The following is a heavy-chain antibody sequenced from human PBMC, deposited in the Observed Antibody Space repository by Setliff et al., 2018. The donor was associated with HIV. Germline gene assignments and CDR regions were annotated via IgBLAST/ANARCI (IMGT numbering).Heavy chain of an antibody. CDR1: GYTFTSYG. CDR3: ATKTGTYSPFDS. Sequence: ASVKVSCKASGYTFTSYGISWVRQAPGQGLEWMGWISAYNGNTNYAQKLQGRVTMTTDTSTSTAYMELSSLRSDDTAVYYCATKTGTYSPFDSWGQGTLVTVSS. V-gene: IGHV1-18*01. D-gene: IGHD1-26*01. J-gene: IGHJ4*02. CDR2: ISAYNGNT.